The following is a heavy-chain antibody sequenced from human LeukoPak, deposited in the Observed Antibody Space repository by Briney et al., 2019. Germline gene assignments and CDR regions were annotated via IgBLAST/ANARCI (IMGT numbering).Heavy chain of an antibody. V-gene: IGHV1-46*01. J-gene: IGHJ4*02. Sequence: ASVKVSCKASGYTFTSYYMHWVRQAPGQGLEWMGIINPSGGSTSYAQKFQGRVTMTRNTSISTAYMELSSLRSEDTAVYYCARERSSYGSGSSYFDYWGQGTLVTVSS. D-gene: IGHD3-10*01. CDR3: ARERSSYGSGSSYFDY. CDR2: INPSGGST. CDR1: GYTFTSYY.